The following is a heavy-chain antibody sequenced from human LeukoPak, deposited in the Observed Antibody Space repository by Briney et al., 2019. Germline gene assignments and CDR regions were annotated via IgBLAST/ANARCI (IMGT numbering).Heavy chain of an antibody. V-gene: IGHV3-21*01. D-gene: IGHD2-21*01. Sequence: GGSLTLSCAPSGLTFSSYSVNWVRHPPGKGREWVSSIISSSCCIYYADAVKGRFTISRDNAKNSLYLQMSSLRAEDTAVYYCARVHQGLWSSDFYYGMDVWGQGTTVTVSS. CDR3: ARVHQGLWSSDFYYGMDV. CDR1: GLTFSSYS. J-gene: IGHJ6*02. CDR2: IISSSCCI.